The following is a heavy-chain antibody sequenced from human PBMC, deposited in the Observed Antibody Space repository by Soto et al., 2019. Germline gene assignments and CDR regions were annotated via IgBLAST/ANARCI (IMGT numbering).Heavy chain of an antibody. J-gene: IGHJ3*02. D-gene: IGHD6-6*01. CDR3: ARDTSNIAARSDAFDI. Sequence: GGSLRLSCAVSGFTFSSYATSWVRQAPGKGLEWVSAISGSVCSTYYADSVKGRLTISRDNSRNTLYLQMNSLRAENTAVYYCARDTSNIAARSDAFDIWGQGTMVTVSS. CDR2: ISGSVCST. CDR1: GFTFSSYA. V-gene: IGHV3-23*01.